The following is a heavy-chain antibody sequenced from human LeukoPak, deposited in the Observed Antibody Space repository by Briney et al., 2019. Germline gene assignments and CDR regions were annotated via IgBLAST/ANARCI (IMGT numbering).Heavy chain of an antibody. J-gene: IGHJ4*02. CDR1: GGSVSNSNDY. CDR2: VSYSGTT. V-gene: IGHV4-39*01. Sequence: SDTLSLTCTVSGGSVSNSNDYWGWIRQPPGKGLEWIGSVSYSGTTYYNPSLKSRVTISIYTSKNQFSLKLNSVAAADTAIYFCARFQVGFDYWGQGTLVTASS. CDR3: ARFQVGFDY. D-gene: IGHD3-16*01.